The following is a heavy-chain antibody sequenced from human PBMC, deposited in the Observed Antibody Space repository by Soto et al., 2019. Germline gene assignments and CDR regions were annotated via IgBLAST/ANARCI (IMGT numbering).Heavy chain of an antibody. CDR3: ARFFYDYIWGRPLDAFDT. V-gene: IGHV3-21*01. J-gene: IGHJ3*02. D-gene: IGHD3-16*01. CDR1: GFTFSSYS. CDR2: ISSSSSYI. Sequence: GGSLRLSCAASGFTFSSYSMNWVRQAPGKGLEWVSSISSSSSYIYYADSVKGRFTISRDNVKNSLYLQMNSLRAEDTAVYYCARFFYDYIWGRPLDAFDTWGQGTMVTVSS.